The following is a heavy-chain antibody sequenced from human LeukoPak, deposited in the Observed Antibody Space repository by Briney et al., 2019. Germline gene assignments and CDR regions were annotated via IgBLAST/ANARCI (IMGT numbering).Heavy chain of an antibody. J-gene: IGHJ5*02. CDR3: ARGDCSGGSCYSGSWFDP. Sequence: PSETLSLTCAVYGGSFSGYYWSWIRQPPGKGLEWIGEINHSGCTNYNPSLKSRVTISVDTSKNQFSLKLSSVTAADTAVYYCARGDCSGGSCYSGSWFDPWGQGTLVTVSS. D-gene: IGHD2-15*01. CDR2: INHSGCT. CDR1: GGSFSGYY. V-gene: IGHV4-34*01.